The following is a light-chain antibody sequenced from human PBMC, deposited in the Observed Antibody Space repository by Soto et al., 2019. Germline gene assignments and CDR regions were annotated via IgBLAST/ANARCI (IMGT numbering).Light chain of an antibody. Sequence: DIQMTQSQSSLSASVGDTVTFTCRASQSISEYLNWYQQKPGKAPRLLIYAASNLDNGVPSRFSGSGSGTTFTLTIRSLQPEDFATYYCQQSYSFPRTFGQGTKVDI. V-gene: IGKV1-39*01. CDR1: QSISEY. CDR2: AAS. J-gene: IGKJ1*01. CDR3: QQSYSFPRT.